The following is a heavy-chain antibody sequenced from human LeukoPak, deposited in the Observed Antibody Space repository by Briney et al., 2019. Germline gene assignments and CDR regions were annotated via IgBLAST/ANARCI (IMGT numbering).Heavy chain of an antibody. CDR1: GFTFSSYA. J-gene: IGHJ4*02. D-gene: IGHD4-23*01. CDR2: ISSSRSTM. Sequence: GGSLRLSCAASGFTFSSYAMNWVRQAPGKGLEWVSYISSSRSTMYYADSVKGRFTISRDNAKSSLYLQMNSLRAEDTAVYYCARQVTGRFDYWGQGTLVTVSS. CDR3: ARQVTGRFDY. V-gene: IGHV3-48*03.